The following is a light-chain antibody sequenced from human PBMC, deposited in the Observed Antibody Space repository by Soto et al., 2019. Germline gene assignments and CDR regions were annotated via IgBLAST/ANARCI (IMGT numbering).Light chain of an antibody. CDR1: SSDVGGYNF. J-gene: IGLJ1*01. Sequence: ALTQPASVFGSRGQSITISCTGTSSDVGGYNFVSWYQQHPGKAPKLMIYEVSSRPSGVSNRFSGSKSGNTASLTISGLQPEDEADYYCSSYTTSSTVVFGTGTKVTVL. CDR3: SSYTTSSTVV. V-gene: IGLV2-14*03. CDR2: EVS.